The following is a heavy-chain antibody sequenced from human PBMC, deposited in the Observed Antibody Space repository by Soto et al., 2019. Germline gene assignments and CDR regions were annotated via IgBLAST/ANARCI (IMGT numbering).Heavy chain of an antibody. Sequence: QVQLVESGGGVVQPGRFLRLSCAASGFTFSSYGMHWVRQAPGKGLEWVAVISYDGSNKYYADSVKGRFTISRDNSKNTLYLQMNSLRAEDTAVYYCAKDRIVVVPAAMGPFDPWGQGTLVTVSS. CDR2: ISYDGSNK. D-gene: IGHD2-2*01. CDR3: AKDRIVVVPAAMGPFDP. V-gene: IGHV3-30*18. CDR1: GFTFSSYG. J-gene: IGHJ5*02.